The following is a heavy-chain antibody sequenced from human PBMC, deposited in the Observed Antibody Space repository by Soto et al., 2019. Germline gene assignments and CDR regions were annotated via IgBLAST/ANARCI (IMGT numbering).Heavy chain of an antibody. CDR3: AREALLGYCSSTSCYLGD. V-gene: IGHV1-2*04. CDR1: GYTFTDYY. J-gene: IGHJ4*02. D-gene: IGHD2-2*01. CDR2: INPNSGGT. Sequence: QVQLVQSGAEVKKPGASVKVSCKASGYTFTDYYMHWVRQAPGQGLEWMGWINPNSGGTNYAQKFQGWVTMTRDTSISTAYMELSRLKSDDTAVYYCAREALLGYCSSTSCYLGDWGQGTLVTVSS.